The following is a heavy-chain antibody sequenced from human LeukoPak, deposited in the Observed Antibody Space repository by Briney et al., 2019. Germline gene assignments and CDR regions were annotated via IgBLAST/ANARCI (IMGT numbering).Heavy chain of an antibody. V-gene: IGHV3-7*01. CDR1: GFTFSSYW. J-gene: IGHJ5*02. CDR3: ARATASNWFDP. CDR2: IKEDGSEK. Sequence: GGSLRLSCAASGFTFSSYWMSWVRQAPGKGLEWVANIKEDGSEKYYVDSLKGRFTISRDNAKSSLYLQMNSLRAEDTAVYYCARATASNWFDPWGQGTLVTVSS. D-gene: IGHD2-21*01.